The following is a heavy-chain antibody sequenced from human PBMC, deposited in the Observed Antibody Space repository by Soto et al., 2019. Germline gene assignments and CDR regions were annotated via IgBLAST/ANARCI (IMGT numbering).Heavy chain of an antibody. CDR1: GFTFSSYD. CDR3: ARQLGYCSSTSCYTDYYYGMDV. D-gene: IGHD2-2*02. V-gene: IGHV3-13*01. J-gene: IGHJ6*02. Sequence: GGSLRLSCAASGFTFSSYDMHWVRQATGKGLEWVSAIGTAGDTYYPGSVKGRFTISRENAKNSLYLQMNSLRAGDTAVYYCARQLGYCSSTSCYTDYYYGMDVWGQGTTVTVSS. CDR2: IGTAGDT.